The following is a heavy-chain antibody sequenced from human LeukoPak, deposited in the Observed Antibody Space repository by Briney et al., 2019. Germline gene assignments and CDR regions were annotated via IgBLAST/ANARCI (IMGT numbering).Heavy chain of an antibody. CDR3: ARHVGGLASALDY. CDR1: DVSISSFY. Sequence: PSETLSLTCAVSDVSISSFYWSWLRQPPGKRLEWIGYIYYDGSTYHNPSLKSRVTMSVDTSKNRFSLKLSSVTAADTAVYYCARHVGGLASALDYWGQGILVTVSS. V-gene: IGHV4-59*08. J-gene: IGHJ4*02. D-gene: IGHD6-13*01. CDR2: IYYDGST.